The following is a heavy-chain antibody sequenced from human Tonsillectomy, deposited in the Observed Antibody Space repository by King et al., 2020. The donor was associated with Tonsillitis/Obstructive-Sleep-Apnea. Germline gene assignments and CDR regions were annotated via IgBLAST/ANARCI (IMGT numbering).Heavy chain of an antibody. D-gene: IGHD3-16*01. Sequence: VQLVQSGSELKKPGASVKVSCKASGYTFNNYVMMWVRQAPGQGLEWMGWINTNTGNPTYAQGFTGRFVFSFDTSVRTAFLQISSLQSEDTAVYYCAREFTSAFWGPDSWGQGTLVTVSS. CDR2: INTNTGNP. V-gene: IGHV7-4-1*02. J-gene: IGHJ4*02. CDR1: GYTFNNYV. CDR3: AREFTSAFWGPDS.